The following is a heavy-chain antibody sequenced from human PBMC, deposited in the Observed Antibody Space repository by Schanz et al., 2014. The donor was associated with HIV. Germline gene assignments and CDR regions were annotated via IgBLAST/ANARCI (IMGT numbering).Heavy chain of an antibody. J-gene: IGHJ5*01. D-gene: IGHD5-12*01. CDR1: GYTFTGYY. V-gene: IGHV1-2*02. CDR2: INPNSGGT. Sequence: QVQLVQSGAEVKKPGASVKVSCRASGYTFTGYYIHWVRQAPGQGLEWMGGINPNSGGTKSAQKFQGRVTMTRDTSISTAYMELRSLRSDDTAIYYCAREPNYSGFDSWGHGTLVTVSS. CDR3: AREPNYSGFDS.